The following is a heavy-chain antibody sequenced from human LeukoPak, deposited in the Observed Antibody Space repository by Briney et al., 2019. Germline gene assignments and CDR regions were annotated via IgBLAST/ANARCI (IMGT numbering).Heavy chain of an antibody. CDR2: ITWGWSHI. J-gene: IGHJ6*03. CDR1: GFPLKNHN. D-gene: IGHD1-26*01. Sequence: GGSLKPSFAAPGFPLKNHNNNRVPPTSGQGPGLGPTITWGWSHIYYADSVKGRFTISRDNAKSTLYLQMNSLRAEDTAGYYCARDPYSGSYGADYYYYMDVWGEGTTVTISS. CDR3: ARDPYSGSYGADYYYYMDV. V-gene: IGHV3-21*01.